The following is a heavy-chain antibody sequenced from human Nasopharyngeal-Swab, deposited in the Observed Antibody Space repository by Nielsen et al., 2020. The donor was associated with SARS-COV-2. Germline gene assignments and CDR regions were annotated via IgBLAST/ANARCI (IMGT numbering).Heavy chain of an antibody. Sequence: SQTLLLTCVISGDSVSSFSVFWNWIRQSPSRGLEWLGRTFYLSRWYYEYAPSVKGRISFSADTSRNHVSLHLNSVTPEDTAVYYCARGLGTIHFDFWGQGNSVTVSS. CDR1: GDSVSSFSVF. CDR2: TFYLSRWYY. V-gene: IGHV6-1*01. CDR3: ARGLGTIHFDF. D-gene: IGHD7-27*01. J-gene: IGHJ4*02.